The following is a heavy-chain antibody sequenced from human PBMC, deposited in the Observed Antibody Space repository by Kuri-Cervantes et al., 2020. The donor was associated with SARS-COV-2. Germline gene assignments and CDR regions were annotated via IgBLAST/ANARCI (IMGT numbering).Heavy chain of an antibody. CDR1: GYTLTELS. J-gene: IGHJ5*02. CDR3: ATARFQWELLPLSS. Sequence: ASVKVSCKVSGYTLTELSMHWVRQAPGKGLEWMGGFDPEDGGTIYAQKFQGRVTMTEDTSTDTAYKELSSLRSEDTAVYYCATARFQWELLPLSSWGQGTLVTVSS. D-gene: IGHD1-26*01. CDR2: FDPEDGGT. V-gene: IGHV1-24*01.